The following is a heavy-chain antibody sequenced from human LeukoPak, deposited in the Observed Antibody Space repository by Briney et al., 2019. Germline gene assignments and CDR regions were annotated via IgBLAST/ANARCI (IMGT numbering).Heavy chain of an antibody. V-gene: IGHV4-59*01. J-gene: IGHJ3*02. CDR2: IYYSGST. CDR3: ARAGIAVAGTFGAFDI. Sequence: PSETLSLTCTVSGGSISSYYWSWIRQPPGKGLEWIGYIYYSGSTNYNPSLKSRVTISVDTSKNQFSLKLSSVTAADTAVYYCARAGIAVAGTFGAFDIWGQGTMVTVSS. CDR1: GGSISSYY. D-gene: IGHD6-19*01.